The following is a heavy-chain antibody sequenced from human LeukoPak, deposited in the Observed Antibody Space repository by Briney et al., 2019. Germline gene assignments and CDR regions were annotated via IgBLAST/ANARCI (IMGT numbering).Heavy chain of an antibody. Sequence: ASVKVSCKASGYNFRSYDISWVRQATGQGLEWMGWMSPKRGDTGYAQTFQGRITMTRDTSINTAYMELNSLTSEDTAVYYRARTNLADCGGECETDAFDIWGHGTMVTVSS. CDR2: MSPKRGDT. CDR3: ARTNLADCGGECETDAFDI. CDR1: GYNFRSYD. J-gene: IGHJ3*02. D-gene: IGHD2-21*01. V-gene: IGHV1-8*01.